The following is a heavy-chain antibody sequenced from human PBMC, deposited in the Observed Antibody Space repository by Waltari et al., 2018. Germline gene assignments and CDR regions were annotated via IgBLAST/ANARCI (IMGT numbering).Heavy chain of an antibody. CDR3: ARAPEGPMVRGVITRLFDY. J-gene: IGHJ4*02. CDR2: IYYSGST. V-gene: IGHV4-31*03. D-gene: IGHD3-10*01. CDR1: GGSISSGGYY. Sequence: QVQLQESGPGLVKPSQTLSLTCTVSGGSISSGGYYWSWIRQHPGKGLEWIGYIYYSGSTYYNPSLKSRVTISVDTSKNQFSLKLSSVTAAATAVYYCARAPEGPMVRGVITRLFDYWGQGTLVTVSS.